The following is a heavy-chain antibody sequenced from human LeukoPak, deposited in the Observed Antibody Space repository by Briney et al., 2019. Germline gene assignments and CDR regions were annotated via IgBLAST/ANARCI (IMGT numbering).Heavy chain of an antibody. D-gene: IGHD6-19*01. Sequence: PGGSLRLSCAASGFTFSSYGMQWVRQAPGKGLEWVAFMRFDGIERYYADSVKGRFTISRDNSKNTLYLQMNSLKTEDTAVYYCARLPLPVAGPPFDYWGQGTLVTVSS. J-gene: IGHJ4*02. CDR2: MRFDGIER. CDR1: GFTFSSYG. V-gene: IGHV3-30*02. CDR3: ARLPLPVAGPPFDY.